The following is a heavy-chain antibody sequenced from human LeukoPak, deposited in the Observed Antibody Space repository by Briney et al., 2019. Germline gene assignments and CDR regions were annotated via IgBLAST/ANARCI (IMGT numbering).Heavy chain of an antibody. Sequence: GGSLRLSCAASGFTFSSFGMNWVRQAPGKGLEWISYISISSSTIYYADSVKGRFTISRDNAKNSLYLQMNSLRAEDTAVYYCAKGPRYCSGGSCYLDYWGQGTLVTVSS. CDR2: ISISSSTI. D-gene: IGHD2-15*01. CDR1: GFTFSSFG. CDR3: AKGPRYCSGGSCYLDY. V-gene: IGHV3-48*01. J-gene: IGHJ4*02.